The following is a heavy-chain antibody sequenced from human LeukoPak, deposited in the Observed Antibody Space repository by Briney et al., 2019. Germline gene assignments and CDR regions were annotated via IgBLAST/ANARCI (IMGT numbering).Heavy chain of an antibody. J-gene: IGHJ4*02. CDR1: GFTFSANG. V-gene: IGHV3-30*03. D-gene: IGHD2-15*01. Sequence: PGGSLRLSCAASGFTFSANGMHWVRQAPGKGLEWVAVISYDGSIQYYGDSVQGRFTISRDNSKNTLFLQMNSLRVEDTATYHCATEMAGYCYSGSCPDYWGQGTLVTVSS. CDR3: ATEMAGYCYSGSCPDY. CDR2: ISYDGSIQ.